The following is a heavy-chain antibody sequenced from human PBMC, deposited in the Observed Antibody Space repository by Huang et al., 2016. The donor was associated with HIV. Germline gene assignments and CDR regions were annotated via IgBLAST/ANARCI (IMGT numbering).Heavy chain of an antibody. J-gene: IGHJ6*02. CDR1: GITFSTYG. Sequence: QVQLVESGGGVVQPGRSLRLSCAVSGITFSTYGMHWVHQAPGKGLVWVAIISHDGSYKYYADSVKGRFTISRDNAKNTLHLQMNSLRVEDTAVYYCAKVLKGGYDFWRGFYPDYYYYGMDVWGQGTTVTVSS. CDR3: AKVLKGGYDFWRGFYPDYYYYGMDV. V-gene: IGHV3-30*18. D-gene: IGHD3-3*01. CDR2: ISHDGSYK.